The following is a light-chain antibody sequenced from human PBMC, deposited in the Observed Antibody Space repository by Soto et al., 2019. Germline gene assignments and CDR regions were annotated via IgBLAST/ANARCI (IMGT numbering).Light chain of an antibody. Sequence: DVQMTHSPSSLSASVVDRVTITFLASQSISSYLNWYQQKPGKAPKLLIYAASSLQSGVPSRFSGSGSGTDFTLTISSLQPEDFATYYCQQTYSTPQTFGQGTKVDIK. CDR2: AAS. J-gene: IGKJ1*01. CDR1: QSISSY. CDR3: QQTYSTPQT. V-gene: IGKV1-39*01.